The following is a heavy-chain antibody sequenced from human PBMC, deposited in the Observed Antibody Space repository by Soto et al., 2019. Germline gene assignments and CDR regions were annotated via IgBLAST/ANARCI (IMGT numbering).Heavy chain of an antibody. CDR2: ISYDGSNK. CDR3: AKDWSRIQLCIDY. CDR1: GFTFSSYG. J-gene: IGHJ4*02. D-gene: IGHD5-18*01. V-gene: IGHV3-30*18. Sequence: QVQLVESGGGVVQPGRSLRLSCAASGFTFSSYGMHWVRQAPGKGLEWVAVISYDGSNKYYADSVKGRFTISRDNSKNTLYLQMNSLRVEDTDVYYCAKDWSRIQLCIDYWGQGTLVTVSS.